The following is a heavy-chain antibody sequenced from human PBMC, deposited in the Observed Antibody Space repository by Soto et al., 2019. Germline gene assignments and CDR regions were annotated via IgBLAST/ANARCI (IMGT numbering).Heavy chain of an antibody. CDR3: ARGSPDAFRN. D-gene: IGHD3-16*01. CDR2: IYESGTS. V-gene: IGHV4-30-2*06. CDR1: GGSINSDGYS. Sequence: SETLSLTCTVSGGSINSDGYSWSWIRQSPGEGLEWIGYIYESGTSTYNPSLQSRVSLSIDRPKNQFFLKLTSVTAADTAVYYCARGSPDAFRNWGQGTMVTVSS. J-gene: IGHJ3*01.